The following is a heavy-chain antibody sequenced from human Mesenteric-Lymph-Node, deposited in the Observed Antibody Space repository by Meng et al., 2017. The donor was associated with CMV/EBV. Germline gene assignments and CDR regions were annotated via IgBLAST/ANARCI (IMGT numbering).Heavy chain of an antibody. J-gene: IGHJ5*02. Sequence: ASVKVSCKVSGYTLTELSMHWVRQAPGQGLEWMGWINPNSGGTNYAQKFQGRVTMTRDTSISTAYMELSRLRSDDTAVYYCARVGWVVAMWPVDWFDPWGQGTLVTVSS. CDR2: INPNSGGT. V-gene: IGHV1-2*02. CDR3: ARVGWVVAMWPVDWFDP. CDR1: GYTLTELS. D-gene: IGHD2-15*01.